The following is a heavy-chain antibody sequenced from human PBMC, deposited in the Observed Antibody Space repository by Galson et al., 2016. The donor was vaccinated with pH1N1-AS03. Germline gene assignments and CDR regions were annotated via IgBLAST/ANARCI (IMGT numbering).Heavy chain of an antibody. CDR1: GGSISSGGYY. CDR3: ARRFSEFLVADISEAFDT. CDR2: IFHSGST. D-gene: IGHD3-3*01. J-gene: IGHJ3*02. V-gene: IGHV4-31*01. Sequence: TLSLTCTVSGGSISSGGYYWNWIRQHPGKGLEWIGYIFHSGSTYYNPSLESLVSISMDTSKNQFSLKLKSVTAADTAVYYCARRFSEFLVADISEAFDTWGPGTLVTVSS.